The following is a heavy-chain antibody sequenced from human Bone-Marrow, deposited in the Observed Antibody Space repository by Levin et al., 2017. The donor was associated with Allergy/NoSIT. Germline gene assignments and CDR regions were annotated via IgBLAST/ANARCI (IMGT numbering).Heavy chain of an antibody. D-gene: IGHD6-13*01. CDR2: IIPILALT. V-gene: IGHV1-69*02. CDR1: GATFSTYS. CDR3: ARGMSTAGPSPAEYFQH. J-gene: IGHJ1*01. Sequence: PGESLKISCKTSGATFSTYSITWVRQAPGQGLEWMGRIIPILALTNYAQQFQGRVTITADKSTNTAYMELTSLRYDDTAVYYCARGMSTAGPSPAEYFQHWGLGTLVSVSS.